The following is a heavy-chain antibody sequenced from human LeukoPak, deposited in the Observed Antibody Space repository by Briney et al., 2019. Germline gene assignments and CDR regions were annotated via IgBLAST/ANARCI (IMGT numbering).Heavy chain of an antibody. CDR3: ACQIEVGATHRGYYYYMDV. Sequence: GASVKVSCKASGGTFSSYAISWVRQAPGQGLEWMGGIIPIFGTANYAQKFQGRVTITADKSTSTAYMELSSLRSGDTAVYYCACQIEVGATHRGYYYYMDVWGKGTTVTVSS. J-gene: IGHJ6*03. D-gene: IGHD1-26*01. CDR2: IIPIFGTA. V-gene: IGHV1-69*06. CDR1: GGTFSSYA.